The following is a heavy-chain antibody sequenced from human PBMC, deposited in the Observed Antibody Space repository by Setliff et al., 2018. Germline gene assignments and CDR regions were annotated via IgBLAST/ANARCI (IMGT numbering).Heavy chain of an antibody. CDR3: ARAGYDSSGHYPSKTYYFDY. D-gene: IGHD3-22*01. CDR1: GGSISSGSYY. Sequence: SETLSLTCTVSGGSISSGSYYWSWIRQPAGKGLEWIGHIYTSGSTNYNPSLKSRVTISVDTSKNQFSLKLSSVTAADTAVYYCARAGYDSSGHYPSKTYYFDYWGQGTLVTVSS. CDR2: IYTSGST. V-gene: IGHV4-61*09. J-gene: IGHJ4*02.